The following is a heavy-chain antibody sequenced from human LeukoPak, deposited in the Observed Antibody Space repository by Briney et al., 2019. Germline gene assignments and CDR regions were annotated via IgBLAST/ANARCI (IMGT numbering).Heavy chain of an antibody. CDR3: ARDRPGSYWYFDL. J-gene: IGHJ2*01. CDR2: IYSSGST. Sequence: SQTLSLTCTVSGDSISSGDYYWSWIRQPPGKGLEWIGYIYSSGSTYYNPSLKSRVIISVDTSKNQFSLKLSSVTAADTAVYYCARDRPGSYWYFDLWGRGTLVTVSS. D-gene: IGHD3-10*01. V-gene: IGHV4-30-4*01. CDR1: GDSISSGDYY.